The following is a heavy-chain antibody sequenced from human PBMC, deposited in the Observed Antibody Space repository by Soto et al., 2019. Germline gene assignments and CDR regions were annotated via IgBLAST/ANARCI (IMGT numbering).Heavy chain of an antibody. V-gene: IGHV3-66*01. D-gene: IGHD4-17*01. CDR2: MYSAGNT. CDR1: GLIVDNNY. J-gene: IGHJ4*02. Sequence: EVQLVESGGGLVQRGGSLRLSCAASGLIVDNNYMSWVRQAPGKGLEWISVMYSAGNTYYADSVRGRFTISRDSSTNTSFIEMHSLRVDDTAVYYCAKDRRADDYGDDAFDNWGQGTLVTVSS. CDR3: AKDRRADDYGDDAFDN.